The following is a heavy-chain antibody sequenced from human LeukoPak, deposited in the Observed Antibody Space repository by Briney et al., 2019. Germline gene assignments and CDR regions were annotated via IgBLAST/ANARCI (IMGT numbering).Heavy chain of an antibody. Sequence: PGGSLRLSCAASGFTFSSYEMNWVRQAPGKGLEGVSYISSSCSTIDYADSVKGRFTISRDNAKSSLYLQMNSLRAEDTAVYYCARGSGSYSYWGQGTLVTVSS. D-gene: IGHD1-26*01. CDR3: ARGSGSYSY. V-gene: IGHV3-48*03. CDR1: GFTFSSYE. J-gene: IGHJ4*02. CDR2: ISSSCSTI.